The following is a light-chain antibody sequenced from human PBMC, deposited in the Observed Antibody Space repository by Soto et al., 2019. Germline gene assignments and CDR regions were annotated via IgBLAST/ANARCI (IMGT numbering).Light chain of an antibody. Sequence: DIVMTQSPLSLPVTPGEPASISCRSSQSLLHSNGYNYLDWYLQKTGQAPQLLISLGSNRASGVPDRFSGSGSGTDFTLKISRVEAEDVGVYYCMQPLQSWTFGQGTKVEIK. CDR3: MQPLQSWT. V-gene: IGKV2-28*01. CDR2: LGS. CDR1: QSLLHSNGYNY. J-gene: IGKJ1*01.